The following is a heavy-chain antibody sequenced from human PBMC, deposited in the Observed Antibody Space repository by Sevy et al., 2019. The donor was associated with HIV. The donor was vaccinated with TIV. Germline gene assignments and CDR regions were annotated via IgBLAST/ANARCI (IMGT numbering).Heavy chain of an antibody. Sequence: GGSLRLSCAASGFASSTYAMTWVRQAPGKGLEWVSVISYSGGSTYYADSVRGQFTISRDNSKNTLYLQMNSLRVEDTAVYYCAKDRVSGTYYTGDFDYWGQGSLVTVSS. CDR2: ISYSGGST. V-gene: IGHV3-23*01. CDR1: GFASSTYA. D-gene: IGHD3-10*01. CDR3: AKDRVSGTYYTGDFDY. J-gene: IGHJ4*02.